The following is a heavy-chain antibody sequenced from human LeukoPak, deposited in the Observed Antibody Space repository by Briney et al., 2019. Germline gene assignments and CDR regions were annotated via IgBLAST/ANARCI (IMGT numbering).Heavy chain of an antibody. CDR1: GVSISSSDDY. D-gene: IGHD2-8*02. CDR3: AKYEPGGPALNY. V-gene: IGHV4-39*07. J-gene: IGHJ4*02. CDR2: IYHNINT. Sequence: SETLSLTCTVSGVSISSSDDYWAWIRQPPGKGLEWLGSIYHNINTHYNPSLKSRVTVSLDTFMNQFSLHLSSVTAADTAVYYCAKYEPGGPALNYWGQGTLVTVSS.